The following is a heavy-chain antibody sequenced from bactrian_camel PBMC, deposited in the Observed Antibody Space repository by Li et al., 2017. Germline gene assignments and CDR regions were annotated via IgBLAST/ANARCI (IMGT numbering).Heavy chain of an antibody. CDR3: AKGVAYYSDHGLVLSFGD. CDR2: IAFGRE. Sequence: VQLVESGGELQQPGGSLRLSCETSGFTFTSFALSWVRQAPGKGLEWVSSIAFGREYYADSVKGRLTTSRDNAKSTLDLQLNSLETGDTGIYYCAKGVAYYSDHGLVLSFGDWGRGTQVTVS. J-gene: IGHJ6*01. CDR1: GFTFTSFA. D-gene: IGHD1*01. V-gene: IGHV3S31*01.